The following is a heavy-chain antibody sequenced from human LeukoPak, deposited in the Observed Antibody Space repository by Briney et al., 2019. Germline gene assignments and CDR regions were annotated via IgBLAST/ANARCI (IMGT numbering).Heavy chain of an antibody. Sequence: GGSLRLSCAASGFTFSSYAMSWVRQAPGKGLEWVSGTSGSGGSTYYAGSVKGRFTISRDNSKNTLYLQMNSLRAEDTAVYYCARSSIAAAGTVPYYYYMDVWGKGTTVTVSS. CDR2: TSGSGGST. CDR3: ARSSIAAAGTVPYYYYMDV. D-gene: IGHD6-13*01. V-gene: IGHV3-23*01. J-gene: IGHJ6*03. CDR1: GFTFSSYA.